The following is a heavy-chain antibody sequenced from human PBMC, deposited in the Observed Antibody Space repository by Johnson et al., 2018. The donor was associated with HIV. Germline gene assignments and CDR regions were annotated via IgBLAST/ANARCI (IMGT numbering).Heavy chain of an antibody. CDR3: TTGSSGSNAFDI. CDR1: GFTFSGSA. CDR2: IRSKANSYAT. D-gene: IGHD3-22*01. Sequence: VQLVESGGGLVQPGGSLKLSCAASGFTFSGSAMHWVRQASGKGLEWVGRIRSKANSYATAYAASVKGRFTISRDDSKNTAYLQMNSLKTEDTAVYYCTTGSSGSNAFDIWGQGTMVTVSS. J-gene: IGHJ3*02. V-gene: IGHV3-73*02.